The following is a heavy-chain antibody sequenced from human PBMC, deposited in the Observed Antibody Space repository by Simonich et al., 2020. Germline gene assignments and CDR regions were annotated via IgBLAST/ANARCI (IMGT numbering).Heavy chain of an antibody. D-gene: IGHD3-16*01. CDR3: ARPLGIVWAFDI. J-gene: IGHJ3*02. CDR2: NNHSRST. CDR1: GGSFSGYY. V-gene: IGHV4-34*01. Sequence: QVQLQQWGAGLLKPSETLSLTCAVYGGSFSGYYWSWIRQPPGKGLEWIGENNHSRSTNYNPSLKSRVTISVDTSKNQFSLKLSSVTAADTAVYYCARPLGIVWAFDIWGQGTMVTVSS.